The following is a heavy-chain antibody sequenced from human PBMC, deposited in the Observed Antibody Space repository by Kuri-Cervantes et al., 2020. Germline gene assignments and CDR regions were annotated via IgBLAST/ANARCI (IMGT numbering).Heavy chain of an antibody. CDR2: IYSSGGT. J-gene: IGHJ4*02. CDR3: ARAGVVPASQFDY. CDR1: GGSISSYY. Sequence: SETLSLTCTVSGGSISSYYWSWIRQPPGGGLEWIGYIYSSGGTNYNPSFKSRVTMSVDTSKNQLSLKLSSVTAADTAVYYCARAGVVPASQFDYWGQGTLVTVSS. D-gene: IGHD2-15*01. V-gene: IGHV4-59*01.